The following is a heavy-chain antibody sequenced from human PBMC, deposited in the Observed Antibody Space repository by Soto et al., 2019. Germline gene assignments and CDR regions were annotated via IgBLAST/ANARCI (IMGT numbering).Heavy chain of an antibody. CDR1: GFTFSTYS. Sequence: EVQLVESGGGLVQPGGSLRLSCAASGFTFSTYSINWVRQAPGKGLEWVSYISYSSKTIYYADSVKGRFTISRDHAKNLLDPQVKRLGAEDTAGYYCAGALNIEGSCGRGGRGHWGQGTLVTVSS. V-gene: IGHV3-48*01. CDR3: AGALNIEGSCGRGGRGH. J-gene: IGHJ4*02. CDR2: ISYSSKTI. D-gene: IGHD3-10*01.